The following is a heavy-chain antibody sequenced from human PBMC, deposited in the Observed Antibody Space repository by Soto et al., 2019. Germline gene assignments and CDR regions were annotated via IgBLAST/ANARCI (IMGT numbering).Heavy chain of an antibody. CDR3: AGGGIATPFDP. D-gene: IGHD2-21*01. CDR2: FIPLFGTP. Sequence: QVQLVQSGAEVKKPGSSVKVSCKASGGIFSRYAISWVRQAPGQGLEWMGGFIPLFGTPNYAQKFQGRVTITADESTSTAYMERSSLNSDDTAVYYCAGGGIATPFDPWGQGTLVTVSS. J-gene: IGHJ5*02. CDR1: GGIFSRYA. V-gene: IGHV1-69*01.